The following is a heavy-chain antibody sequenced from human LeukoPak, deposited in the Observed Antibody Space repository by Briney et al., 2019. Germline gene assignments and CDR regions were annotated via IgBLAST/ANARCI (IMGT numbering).Heavy chain of an antibody. CDR2: ISGSSSYI. Sequence: GGSLRLSCAASGFTFSSYSMNWVRQAPGKGLEWVSSISGSSSYIYYADSVKGRFTISRDNAKNSLYLQMNSLRAEDTAVYYCARSMTTVTHLDYWGQGILVTVSS. CDR1: GFTFSSYS. J-gene: IGHJ4*02. CDR3: ARSMTTVTHLDY. V-gene: IGHV3-21*01. D-gene: IGHD4-17*01.